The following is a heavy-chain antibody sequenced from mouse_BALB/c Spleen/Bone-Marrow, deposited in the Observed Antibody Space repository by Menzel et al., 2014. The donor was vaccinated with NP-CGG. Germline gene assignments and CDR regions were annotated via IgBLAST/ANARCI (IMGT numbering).Heavy chain of an antibody. CDR3: AKGDNYRYDFDY. CDR2: INPYNDGT. Sequence: EVQVVESGPELVKPGASVKMSCKASGYTLSSYVMHWVKQKPGQGLEWIGYINPYNDGTKYNEKFKGKATLTSDKSSSTAHMELSSLTSEDSAVYYCAKGDNYRYDFDYWGQGTTLTVSS. CDR1: GYTLSSYV. J-gene: IGHJ2*01. V-gene: IGHV1-14*01. D-gene: IGHD2-14*01.